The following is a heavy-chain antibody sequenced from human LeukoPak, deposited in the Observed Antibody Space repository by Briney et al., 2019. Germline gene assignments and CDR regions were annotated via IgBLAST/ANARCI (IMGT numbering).Heavy chain of an antibody. Sequence: GSLRLSCAASGFTFSNAWMSWVRQAPGKGLEWIGRIYTSGSTNYNPSLKSRVTMSVDTSKNQFSLKLSSVTAADTAVYYCARDRYSSSWSTNAFDIWGQGTMVTVSS. CDR1: GFTFSNAW. J-gene: IGHJ3*02. V-gene: IGHV4-4*07. CDR3: ARDRYSSSWSTNAFDI. CDR2: IYTSGST. D-gene: IGHD6-13*01.